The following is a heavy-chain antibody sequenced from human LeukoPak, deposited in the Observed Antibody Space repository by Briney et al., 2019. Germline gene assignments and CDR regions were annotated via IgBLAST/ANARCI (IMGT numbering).Heavy chain of an antibody. Sequence: GGSLRLSCVASGLTFSSNWMHWVRQAPGKGLEWVSSISSSSSYIYYADSVKGRFTISRDNAKNSLYLQMNSLRAEDTAVYYCARENYGSGSMDVWGQGTTVTVSS. CDR2: ISSSSSYI. CDR1: GLTFSSNW. CDR3: ARENYGSGSMDV. V-gene: IGHV3-21*01. J-gene: IGHJ6*02. D-gene: IGHD3-10*01.